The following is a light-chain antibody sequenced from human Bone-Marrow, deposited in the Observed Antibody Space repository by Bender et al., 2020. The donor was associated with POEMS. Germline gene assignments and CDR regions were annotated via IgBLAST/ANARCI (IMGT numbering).Light chain of an antibody. CDR3: CSCAASSTCV. CDR1: DSNFGGNN. Sequence: QSVLTQPPSASGTPGQSVIISCSGTDSNFGGNNVNWYQHLPGTAPRLVVYSNYQRPSGVPARFSGSKSGNTASLTISGLQAEDEADYYCCSCAASSTCVFGGGTKLTVL. CDR2: SNY. V-gene: IGLV1-44*01. J-gene: IGLJ3*02.